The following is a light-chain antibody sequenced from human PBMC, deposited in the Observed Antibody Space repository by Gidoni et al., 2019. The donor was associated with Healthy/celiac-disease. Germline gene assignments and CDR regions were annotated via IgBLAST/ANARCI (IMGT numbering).Light chain of an antibody. CDR1: QSVSSSY. CDR2: GAS. Sequence: IVLTQSPGTLSLSPGERATLSCLASQSVSSSYLAWYQQKPGQAPRLLIYGASSRATGIPDRFSGSGSGTDFTLTISRLEPEDIAVYYCQQYGSSRGYTFGQGTKLEIK. CDR3: QQYGSSRGYT. V-gene: IGKV3-20*01. J-gene: IGKJ2*01.